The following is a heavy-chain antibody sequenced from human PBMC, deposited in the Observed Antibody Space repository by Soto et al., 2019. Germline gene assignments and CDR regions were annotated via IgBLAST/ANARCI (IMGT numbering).Heavy chain of an antibody. D-gene: IGHD3-22*01. J-gene: IGHJ3*02. CDR2: IYYSGST. CDR3: ARDVFYYDSSAPVAFDI. Sequence: SETLSLTCTVSGGSISSYYWSWIRQPPGKGLEWIGYIYYSGSTNYNPSLKSRVTISVDTSKNQFSLKLSSVTAADTAVYYCARDVFYYDSSAPVAFDIWGQGTMVTVSS. CDR1: GGSISSYY. V-gene: IGHV4-59*01.